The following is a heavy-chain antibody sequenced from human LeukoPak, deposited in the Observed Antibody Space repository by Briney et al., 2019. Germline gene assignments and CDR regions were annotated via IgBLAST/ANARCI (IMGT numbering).Heavy chain of an antibody. J-gene: IGHJ3*02. CDR1: GFTFSSYE. Sequence: GGSLRLSCAASGFTFSSYEMNWVRQAPGKGLEWVSYISSSGSTIYYADSVKGRFTISRDNAKNSLYLQMNSLRAEDTAVYYCARDGRDGYNVAGAFDIWGQGTMVTVSS. V-gene: IGHV3-48*03. CDR3: ARDGRDGYNVAGAFDI. D-gene: IGHD5-24*01. CDR2: ISSSGSTI.